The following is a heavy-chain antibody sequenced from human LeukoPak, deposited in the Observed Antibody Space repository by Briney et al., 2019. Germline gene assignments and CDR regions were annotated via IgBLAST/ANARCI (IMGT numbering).Heavy chain of an antibody. Sequence: GGSLRLSCAASGFTFSSYGMHWVRQAPGKGLEWVAFIRYDGSNKYYADSVKGRFTISTDNSKNTLYLQMNSLRAEDTAVYYCARGYSSSRDYWGQGILVTVSS. CDR3: ARGYSSSRDY. J-gene: IGHJ4*02. D-gene: IGHD6-6*01. CDR1: GFTFSSYG. CDR2: IRYDGSNK. V-gene: IGHV3-30*02.